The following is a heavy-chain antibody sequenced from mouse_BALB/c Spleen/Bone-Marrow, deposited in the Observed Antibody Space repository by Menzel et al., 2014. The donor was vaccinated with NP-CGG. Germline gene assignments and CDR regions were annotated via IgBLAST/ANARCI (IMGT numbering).Heavy chain of an antibody. J-gene: IGHJ1*01. CDR1: GYTFTSYV. Sequence: EVQVVESGPELVKPGASAKMSCKASGYTFTSYVMHWVKQKPGQGLEWIGNINPYNDNTKYNEKFKGKATLTSDKSSSTAYMELSSLTSEDSAVYYCARSLYGYDWYFDVWGAGTTVTVSS. CDR3: ARSLYGYDWYFDV. V-gene: IGHV1-14*01. CDR2: INPYNDNT. D-gene: IGHD2-2*01.